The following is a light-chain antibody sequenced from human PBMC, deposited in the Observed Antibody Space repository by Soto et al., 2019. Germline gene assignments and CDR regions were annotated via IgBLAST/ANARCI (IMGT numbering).Light chain of an antibody. J-gene: IGKJ5*01. CDR2: DTS. V-gene: IGKV3-11*01. Sequence: EIVLTQSPATLSLSPGERATLSCRASQSIGSYLAWYQQRPGQVPRIIIYDTSNRVTGIPATFSGSGSGTDFTLTISSLEPEDFAVYYCQQRANWPITFGQGTRLEIK. CDR1: QSIGSY. CDR3: QQRANWPIT.